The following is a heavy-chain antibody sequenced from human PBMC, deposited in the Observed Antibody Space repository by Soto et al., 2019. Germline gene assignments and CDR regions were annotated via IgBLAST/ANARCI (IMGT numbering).Heavy chain of an antibody. D-gene: IGHD2-15*01. CDR3: ARGIRGHCSGGSCNYDFYYFGMDV. J-gene: IGHJ6*02. CDR2: IYYSGTT. CDR1: GGSVSSATFY. V-gene: IGHV4-61*01. Sequence: PSETLSLTCTVSGGSVSSATFYWSWIRQPPGKGLEWVGYIYYSGTTNYNPSLKSRVTISVDTSKNQFSLKLRSVTAADTAVYYCARGIRGHCSGGSCNYDFYYFGMDVWGQGTTVTVSS.